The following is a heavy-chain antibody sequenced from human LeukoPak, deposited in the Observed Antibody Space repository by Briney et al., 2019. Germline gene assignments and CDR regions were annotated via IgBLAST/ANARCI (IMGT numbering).Heavy chain of an antibody. CDR1: GGSISNYY. Sequence: SETLSLTCTLSGGSISNYYWSWIRQPPGKGLEWIGNIFYSGSTNYNPSLKSRVTISLDTSKNQFSLKLTSVSAADTTVYYCAREGGSYYHWFDPWGQGTLVTVSS. V-gene: IGHV4-59*01. D-gene: IGHD1-26*01. CDR2: IFYSGST. J-gene: IGHJ5*02. CDR3: AREGGSYYHWFDP.